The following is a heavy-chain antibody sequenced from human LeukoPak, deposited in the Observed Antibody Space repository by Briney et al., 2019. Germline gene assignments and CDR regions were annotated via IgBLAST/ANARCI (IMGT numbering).Heavy chain of an antibody. J-gene: IGHJ3*02. V-gene: IGHV4-39*01. D-gene: IGHD1-26*01. CDR2: IYYSGST. Sequence: SETLSLTCTVSGGSISSSSYYWGWIRQPPGKGLEWIGSIYYSGSTYYNPSLKSRVTISVDTSKNQFSLKLSSVTAADTAVYYCASPKRPGQWELNYSPSNAFDIWGQGTMVTVSS. CDR3: ASPKRPGQWELNYSPSNAFDI. CDR1: GGSISSSSYY.